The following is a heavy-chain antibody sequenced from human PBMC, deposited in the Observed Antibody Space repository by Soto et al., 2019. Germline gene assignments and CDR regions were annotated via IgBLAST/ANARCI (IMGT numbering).Heavy chain of an antibody. CDR1: GFTFSSYA. V-gene: IGHV3-23*01. J-gene: IGHJ3*02. D-gene: IGHD3-10*01. Sequence: GGSLRLSCAASGFTFSSYAMSWVRQAPGKGLEWVSAISGSGGSTYHADSGKGRSTIPRANSKNTLDLQMNSLRAEDTAVYYCAKDTPSSPTMVRGVIIWRGAFDIWGQGTMVTVSS. CDR3: AKDTPSSPTMVRGVIIWRGAFDI. CDR2: ISGSGGST.